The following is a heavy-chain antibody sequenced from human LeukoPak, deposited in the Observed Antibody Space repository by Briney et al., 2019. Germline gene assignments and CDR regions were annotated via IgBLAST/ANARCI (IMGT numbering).Heavy chain of an antibody. J-gene: IGHJ4*02. CDR3: ARYIPARPGFDY. D-gene: IGHD6-6*01. V-gene: IGHV4-30-4*01. CDR2: IYYSGST. CDR1: GGSISSGDYY. Sequence: SETLSLTCTVSGGSISSGDYYWSWIRQPPGKGLEWIGYIYYSGSTYYNPSLKSRVTISVDTSKNQFSLKLSSVTVADTAVYYCARYIPARPGFDYWGQGTLVTVSS.